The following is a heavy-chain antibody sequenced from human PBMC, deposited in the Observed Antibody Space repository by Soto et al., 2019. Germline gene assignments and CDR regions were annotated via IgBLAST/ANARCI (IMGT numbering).Heavy chain of an antibody. CDR1: GGSFSGYY. V-gene: IGHV4-34*01. J-gene: IGHJ5*02. Sequence: GSLSLTGSVSGGSFSGYYWSWIRQPPGKGLEWIGEINHSGSTNYNPSLKSRVTISVDTSTKQFSLKLSSVTAADTDVYHCARGHLNWFDPWGQGTLVTVYS. CDR2: INHSGST. CDR3: ARGHLNWFDP.